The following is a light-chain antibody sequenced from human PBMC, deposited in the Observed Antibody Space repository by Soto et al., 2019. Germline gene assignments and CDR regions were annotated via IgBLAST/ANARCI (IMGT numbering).Light chain of an antibody. V-gene: IGLV2-14*03. CDR3: SSYTSTSTPYV. CDR2: DVT. CDR1: SSDIGGYNY. Sequence: QSALTQPASVSGSPGQSIAISCTGTSSDIGGYNYVSWYQQHPGKAPKLLIYDVTHRPSGVSNRFSVSKSGDTASLTISGLQAEDEADYYCSSYTSTSTPYVFVTGTKLTVL. J-gene: IGLJ1*01.